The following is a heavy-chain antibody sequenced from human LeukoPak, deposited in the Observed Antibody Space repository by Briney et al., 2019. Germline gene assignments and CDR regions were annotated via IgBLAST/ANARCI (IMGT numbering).Heavy chain of an antibody. CDR2: ISAYNGNT. CDR1: GYTFTSYG. J-gene: IGHJ4*02. CDR3: AREREPYSSGWYGVDY. V-gene: IGHV1-18*01. D-gene: IGHD6-19*01. Sequence: VASVKVSCKASGYTFTSYGISWVRQAPGQGLEWMGWISAYNGNTNYAQKLQGRVTMTTDTSTSTAYMELRSLRSDDTAVYYCAREREPYSSGWYGVDYWGQGTLVTVSS.